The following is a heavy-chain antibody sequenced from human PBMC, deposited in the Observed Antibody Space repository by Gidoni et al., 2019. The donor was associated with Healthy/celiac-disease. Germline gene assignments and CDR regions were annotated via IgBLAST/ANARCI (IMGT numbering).Heavy chain of an antibody. CDR3: ANHDCGGDCYPPLTDY. CDR1: GFTFSSYA. CDR2: ISGSGGST. D-gene: IGHD2-21*02. V-gene: IGHV3-23*01. J-gene: IGHJ4*02. Sequence: EVQLLESGGGLVQPGGSLRLSCAASGFTFSSYAMSWVRQAPGKGLEWVSAISGSGGSTYYADSVKGRFTISRDNSKNTLYLQMNSLRAEDTAVYYCANHDCGGDCYPPLTDYWGQGTLVTVSS.